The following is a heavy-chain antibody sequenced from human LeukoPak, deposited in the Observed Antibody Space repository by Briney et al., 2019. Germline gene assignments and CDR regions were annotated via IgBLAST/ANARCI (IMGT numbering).Heavy chain of an antibody. CDR1: GGSISSSSYY. D-gene: IGHD2-15*01. Sequence: SETLSLTCTVSGGSISSSSYYWGWIRQPPGKGLEWIGSIYYSGSTYYNPSLKSRVTISVDTSKNRFSLKLSSVTAADTAVYYCARRTEDDYFDYWGQGTLVTVSS. V-gene: IGHV4-39*07. CDR2: IYYSGST. CDR3: ARRTEDDYFDY. J-gene: IGHJ4*02.